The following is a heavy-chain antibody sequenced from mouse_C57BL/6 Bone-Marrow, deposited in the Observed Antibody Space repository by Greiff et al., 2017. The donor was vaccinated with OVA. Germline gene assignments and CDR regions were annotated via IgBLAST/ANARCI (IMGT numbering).Heavy chain of an antibody. CDR2: ISSGSSTI. Sequence: EVNVVESGGGLVKPGGSLKLSCAASGFTFSDYGMHWVRQAPEKGLEWVAYISSGSSTIYYADTVKGRFTISRDNAKNTLFLQMTSLRSEDTAMYYCARRELGDWYFDVWGTGTTVTVSS. D-gene: IGHD4-1*01. CDR1: GFTFSDYG. CDR3: ARRELGDWYFDV. J-gene: IGHJ1*03. V-gene: IGHV5-17*01.